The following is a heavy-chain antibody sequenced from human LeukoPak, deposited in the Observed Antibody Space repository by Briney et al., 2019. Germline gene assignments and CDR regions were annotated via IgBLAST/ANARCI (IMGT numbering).Heavy chain of an antibody. Sequence: GGSLRLYCAASGFTFDDYAMHWVRQAPGKGLEWVSGISWNSGSIGYADSVKGRFTISRDNAKNSLYLQMNSLRAEDTALYYCAKESVDTAMVNWGQGTLVTVSS. D-gene: IGHD5-18*01. V-gene: IGHV3-9*01. CDR3: AKESVDTAMVN. CDR2: ISWNSGSI. J-gene: IGHJ4*02. CDR1: GFTFDDYA.